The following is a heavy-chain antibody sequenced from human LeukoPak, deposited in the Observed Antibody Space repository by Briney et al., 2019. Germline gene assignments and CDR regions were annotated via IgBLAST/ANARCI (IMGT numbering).Heavy chain of an antibody. CDR1: GGSIGSYY. J-gene: IGHJ4*02. CDR3: ARESPYYDILTGYSLNFFDY. D-gene: IGHD3-9*01. CDR2: IYCSGST. V-gene: IGHV4-59*01. Sequence: SETLSLTCTVSGGSIGSYYWSWIRQPPGKGLEWIGYIYCSGSTNYNPSLKSRVTISVDTSKNQFSLKLSSVTAADTAVYYCARESPYYDILTGYSLNFFDYWGQGTLVTVSS.